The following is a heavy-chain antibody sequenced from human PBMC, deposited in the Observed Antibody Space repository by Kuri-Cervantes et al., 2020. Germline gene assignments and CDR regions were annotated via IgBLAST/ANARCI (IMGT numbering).Heavy chain of an antibody. Sequence: GESLKISCAASGFAFSVYTMNWVRRTPGKGLEWVSSITSNGRYIFYADSMKGRFTISRDNAKNSLYLQMNSLRAEDTALYYCAKDTYSGYDWAFDYWGQGTLVTVSS. CDR2: ITSNGRYI. V-gene: IGHV3-21*04. J-gene: IGHJ4*02. D-gene: IGHD5-12*01. CDR3: AKDTYSGYDWAFDY. CDR1: GFAFSVYT.